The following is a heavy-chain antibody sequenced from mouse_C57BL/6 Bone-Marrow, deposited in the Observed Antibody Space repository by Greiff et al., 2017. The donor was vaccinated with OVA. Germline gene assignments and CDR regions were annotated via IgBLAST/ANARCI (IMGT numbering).Heavy chain of an antibody. V-gene: IGHV5-4*01. CDR3: ARDYYGSSPFAY. J-gene: IGHJ3*01. CDR2: ISDGGSYT. Sequence: EVQLQESGGGLVKPGGSLKLSCAASGFTFSSYAMSWVRQTPEKRLEWVATISDGGSYTYYPDNVKGRFTISRDNAKNNLYLQMSQLKSEDTAMYYCARDYYGSSPFAYWGQGTLVTVSA. D-gene: IGHD1-1*01. CDR1: GFTFSSYA.